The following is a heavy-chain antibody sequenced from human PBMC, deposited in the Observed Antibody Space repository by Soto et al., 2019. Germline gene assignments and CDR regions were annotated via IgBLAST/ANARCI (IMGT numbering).Heavy chain of an antibody. D-gene: IGHD3-22*01. CDR1: GFTFTSHS. J-gene: IGHJ5*02. Sequence: QVQLVQSGGVVRKPGASVKVSCETSGFTFTSHSFNWVRQAPGQALEWMGWIAAYNGDTKYAQKFQGRVTLTTDKSANTVYMELRSLRFDDTAVYFCAMDGSGWSRALESWGQGTLVTVSA. CDR3: AMDGSGWSRALES. V-gene: IGHV1-18*01. CDR2: IAAYNGDT.